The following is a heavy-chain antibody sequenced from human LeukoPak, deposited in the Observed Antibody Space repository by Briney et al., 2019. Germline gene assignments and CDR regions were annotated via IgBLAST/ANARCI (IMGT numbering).Heavy chain of an antibody. D-gene: IGHD6-6*01. CDR2: IYDTGSA. V-gene: IGHV4-39*01. CDR3: ARGLEREYSSSLGPARFDY. J-gene: IGHJ4*02. Sequence: PSETLSLTCTVSGVSISSSSYYWGWIRQPPGKGLEWIGTIYDTGSASYNPSLKSRVTTSVDTSKNQFSLKLSSVTAADTAVYYCARGLEREYSSSLGPARFDYWGQGTLVTVSS. CDR1: GVSISSSSYY.